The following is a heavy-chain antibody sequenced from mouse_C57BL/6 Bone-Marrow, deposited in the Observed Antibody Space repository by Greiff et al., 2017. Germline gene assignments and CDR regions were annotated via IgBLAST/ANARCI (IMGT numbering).Heavy chain of an antibody. CDR2: INYDGSST. CDR3: ARVDGYYRYFDV. J-gene: IGHJ1*03. Sequence: EVMLVESEGGLVQPGSSMKLSCTASGFTFSDYYMAWVRQVPEKGLEWVANINYDGSSTYYLDSLKSRFIISRDNAKNILYLQMSSLKSEDTATYYCARVDGYYRYFDVWGTGTTVTVAS. CDR1: GFTFSDYY. V-gene: IGHV5-16*01. D-gene: IGHD2-3*01.